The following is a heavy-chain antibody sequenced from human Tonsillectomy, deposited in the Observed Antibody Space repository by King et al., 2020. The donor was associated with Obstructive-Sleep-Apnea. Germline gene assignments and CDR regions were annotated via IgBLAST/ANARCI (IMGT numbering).Heavy chain of an antibody. CDR2: ISSSSSYI. V-gene: IGHV3-21*01. D-gene: IGHD6-6*01. J-gene: IGHJ6*02. Sequence: DVQLVESGGGLVKPGESLRLSCAASGFTFSSYSMNWVRQAPGKGLEWVSSISSSSSYIYYADSVKGRFTISRDNAKNSLYLQMNSLRAEDTAVYYCARDPGQLVVSDYGMDVWGQGTTVTVSS. CDR3: ARDPGQLVVSDYGMDV. CDR1: GFTFSSYS.